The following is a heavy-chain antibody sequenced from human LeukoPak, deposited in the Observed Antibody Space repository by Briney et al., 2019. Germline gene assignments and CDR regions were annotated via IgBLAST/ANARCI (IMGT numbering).Heavy chain of an antibody. J-gene: IGHJ4*02. V-gene: IGHV4-59*01. D-gene: IGHD5-12*01. Sequence: PSETLSLTCTVSGGSISSYYWSWIRQPPGKGLEWIGYICYSGSTNYNPSLKSRVTISVDTSKNQFSLKLSSVTAADTAVYYCARDSRGYSGYEPIRWGQGTLVTVSS. CDR3: ARDSRGYSGYEPIR. CDR1: GGSISSYY. CDR2: ICYSGST.